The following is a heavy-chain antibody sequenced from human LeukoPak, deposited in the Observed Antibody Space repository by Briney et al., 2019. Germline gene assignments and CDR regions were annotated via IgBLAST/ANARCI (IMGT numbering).Heavy chain of an antibody. J-gene: IGHJ6*03. CDR3: ARLNGYNPYYYYYMDV. CDR2: IYPGDSDT. V-gene: IGHV5-51*01. D-gene: IGHD5-24*01. CDR1: GYSFTSYW. Sequence: GASLKISCKGSGYSFTSYWIGWVRQMPGKGLEWMGIIYPGDSDTRYSPSFQGQVTISADKSISTAYLQWSSLKASDTAMYYCARLNGYNPYYYYYMDVWGKGTTVTVSS.